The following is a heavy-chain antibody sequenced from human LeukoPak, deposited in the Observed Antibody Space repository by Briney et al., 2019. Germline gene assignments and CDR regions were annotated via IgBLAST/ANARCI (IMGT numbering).Heavy chain of an antibody. J-gene: IGHJ4*02. D-gene: IGHD4-17*01. Sequence: GGSLRLSCAASGFTFSSYGMHWVRQAPGKGLEWVAVISYDGSNKYYADSVKGRFTISRDNSKNTLYLQMNSLRAEDTAVYYCAKDRRPYGDYVQLGYWGQGTLVTVSS. CDR2: ISYDGSNK. V-gene: IGHV3-30*18. CDR1: GFTFSSYG. CDR3: AKDRRPYGDYVQLGY.